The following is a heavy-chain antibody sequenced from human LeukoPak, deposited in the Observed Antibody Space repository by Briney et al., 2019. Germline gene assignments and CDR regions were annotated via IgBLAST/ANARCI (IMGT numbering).Heavy chain of an antibody. D-gene: IGHD4-17*01. CDR2: INTDGTST. J-gene: IGHJ3*01. CDR3: ARDPNGDYIGAFDF. CDR1: GFTFSSYW. V-gene: IGHV3-74*01. Sequence: GGSLRLSCVASGFTFSSYWMHWVRQAPGKGLVWVSRINTDGTSTTYADSVKGRFTISRDNAKNTLYLQMNSLRAEDTAVYYCARDPNGDYIGAFDFRGQGTMVTVSS.